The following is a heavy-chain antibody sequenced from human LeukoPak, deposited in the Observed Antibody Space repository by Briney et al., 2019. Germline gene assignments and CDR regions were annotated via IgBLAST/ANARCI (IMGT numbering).Heavy chain of an antibody. CDR1: GFSFSNAW. J-gene: IGHJ4*02. CDR3: TTDWVRGVRGH. CDR2: IKSKTDGGTT. Sequence: GGSLRLSCAASGFSFSNAWMSWVRQAPGKGLEWVGRIKSKTDGGTTDYAAPVKGRFTISRGDSENTLYLQMNSLKTEDTAVYYCTTDWVRGVRGHWGQGTLVTVSS. D-gene: IGHD3-10*01. V-gene: IGHV3-15*01.